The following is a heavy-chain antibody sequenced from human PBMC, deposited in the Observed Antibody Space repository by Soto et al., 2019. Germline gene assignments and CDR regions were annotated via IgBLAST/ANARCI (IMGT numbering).Heavy chain of an antibody. J-gene: IGHJ6*02. V-gene: IGHV3-23*01. Sequence: GGSLRLSCAASEVTFNSYAMSWVRQAPGKGLEWVSAISGSGGSTYYADSVKGRFTISRDNSKNTLYLQMNSLRAEDTAVYYCAKSQNCSGGSCDSFSARSYYYYGMDVWGQGTTFSVSS. D-gene: IGHD2-15*01. CDR3: AKSQNCSGGSCDSFSARSYYYYGMDV. CDR1: EVTFNSYA. CDR2: ISGSGGST.